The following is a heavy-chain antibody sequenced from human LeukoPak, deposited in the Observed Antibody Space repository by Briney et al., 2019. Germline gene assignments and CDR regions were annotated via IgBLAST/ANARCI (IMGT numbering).Heavy chain of an antibody. J-gene: IGHJ4*02. D-gene: IGHD3-10*01. CDR3: ARDGYYGSGSYYRLDY. CDR2: INHFGST. Sequence: SETLSLTCAVYGGSFIGYYWSWIRQPPGKGLEWIGEINHFGSTNYNPSLKSRVTISIDTSKNQFSLKLSSVTAADTAVYYCARDGYYGSGSYYRLDYWGQGTLVTVSS. CDR1: GGSFIGYY. V-gene: IGHV4-34*01.